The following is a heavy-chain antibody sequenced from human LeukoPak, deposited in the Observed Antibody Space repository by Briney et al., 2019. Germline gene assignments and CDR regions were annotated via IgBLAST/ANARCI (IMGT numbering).Heavy chain of an antibody. Sequence: SEILSLTCTVSGGSISSYYWSWIRQPPGKGLEWIGYIYTSGSTNYNPSLKSRVTISVDTSKNQFSLKLSSVTAADTAVYYCARRSGTGYCTNGVCYTGNWFDPWGQGTLVTVSS. CDR1: GGSISSYY. V-gene: IGHV4-4*09. J-gene: IGHJ5*02. CDR2: IYTSGST. D-gene: IGHD2-8*01. CDR3: ARRSGTGYCTNGVCYTGNWFDP.